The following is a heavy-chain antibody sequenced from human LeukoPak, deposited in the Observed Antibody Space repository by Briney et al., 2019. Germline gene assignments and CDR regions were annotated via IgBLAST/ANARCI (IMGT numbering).Heavy chain of an antibody. CDR1: GYIFTNYW. Sequence: GESLKISCKGSGYIFTNYWIGWVRQMPGKGLEWMGIIYPGDSDTRYSPSFEGQVTISADKSISAAYLQWSSLKASDAAMYYCARRSTVVTPRYFDYWGQGTLVTVSS. CDR3: ARRSTVVTPRYFDY. J-gene: IGHJ4*02. CDR2: IYPGDSDT. D-gene: IGHD4-23*01. V-gene: IGHV5-51*01.